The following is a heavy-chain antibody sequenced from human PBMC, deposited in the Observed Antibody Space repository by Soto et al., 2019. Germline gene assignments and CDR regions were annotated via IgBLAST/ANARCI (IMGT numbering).Heavy chain of an antibody. Sequence: GGSLRLSCAASGFTFSSYGMHWVRQAPGKGLEWVAVISYDGSNKYHADSVKGRFTISRDNSKDTLYLQMNSLRAEDTAVYYCAKSGRSFLIVDYYFDYWGQGTLVTVSS. D-gene: IGHD3-22*01. CDR3: AKSGRSFLIVDYYFDY. CDR2: ISYDGSNK. J-gene: IGHJ4*02. CDR1: GFTFSSYG. V-gene: IGHV3-30*18.